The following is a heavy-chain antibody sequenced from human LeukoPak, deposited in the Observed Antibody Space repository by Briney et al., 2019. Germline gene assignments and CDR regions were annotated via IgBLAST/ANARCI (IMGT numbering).Heavy chain of an antibody. CDR1: GFKFDDYG. CDR2: INWNGAWT. J-gene: IGHJ5*02. CDR3: AGYYYDSSRGFDL. D-gene: IGHD3-22*01. V-gene: IGHV3-20*04. Sequence: GGSLRLSCAASGFKFDDYGMSWVRQAPGKGLEWVCDINWNGAWTGYADSVKGRFTISRDNAKNSLYLQMDSLRAEDTALYYCAGYYYDSSRGFDLWGQGTLVTVSA.